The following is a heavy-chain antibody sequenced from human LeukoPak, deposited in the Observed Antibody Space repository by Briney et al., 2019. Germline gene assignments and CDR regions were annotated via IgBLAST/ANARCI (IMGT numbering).Heavy chain of an antibody. CDR2: SYYSGST. CDR3: ARGRRWNYNWFDP. V-gene: IGHV4-39*07. CDR1: GGSISSSSYY. D-gene: IGHD1-7*01. J-gene: IGHJ5*02. Sequence: PSETLSLTCTVSGGSISSSSYYWGWIRQPPGKGLEWIGSSYYSGSTHYNTSLKSRVTISVDTSKNQFSLKLSSVTAADTAVYYCARGRRWNYNWFDPWGQGTLVTVSS.